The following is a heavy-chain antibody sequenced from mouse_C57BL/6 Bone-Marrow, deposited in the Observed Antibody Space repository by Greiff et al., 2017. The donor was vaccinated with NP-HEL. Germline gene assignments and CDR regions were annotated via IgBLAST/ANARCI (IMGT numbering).Heavy chain of an antibody. V-gene: IGHV14-4*01. CDR3: TVGYDPFAY. Sequence: VTLKECGAELVRPGASVKLSCTASGFNIKDDYMHWVKQRPEQGLEWIGWIDPENGDTEYASKFQGKAAITADTSSNTAYLQLSSLTSEDTAVYYGTVGYDPFAYWGQGTLVTVSA. D-gene: IGHD2-2*01. CDR2: IDPENGDT. J-gene: IGHJ3*01. CDR1: GFNIKDDY.